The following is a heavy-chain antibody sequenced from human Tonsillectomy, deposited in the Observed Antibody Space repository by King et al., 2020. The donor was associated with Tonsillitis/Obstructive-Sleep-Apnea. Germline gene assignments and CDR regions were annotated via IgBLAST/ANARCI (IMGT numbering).Heavy chain of an antibody. CDR3: ARSGGYYDYYYRDV. D-gene: IGHD3-22*01. J-gene: IGHJ6*03. CDR2: INWNGGGT. V-gene: IGHV3-20*01. CDR1: GFTFDDYG. Sequence: VQLVESGGGVVRPGGSLRLSCAASGFTFDDYGMSWVRQAPGKGLEWVSAINWNGGGTGYADSVKGRFSISRDNAKKLVYLQMNSLRAEDTALYHCARSGGYYDYYYRDVWGKGTTVTVSS.